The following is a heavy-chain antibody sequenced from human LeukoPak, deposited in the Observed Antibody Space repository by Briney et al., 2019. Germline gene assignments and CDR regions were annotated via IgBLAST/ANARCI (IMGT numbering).Heavy chain of an antibody. V-gene: IGHV4-59*01. CDR3: ARIDVNFWDGSSWYGD. J-gene: IGHJ4*02. CDR1: GGSISSYY. CDR2: IYYSGST. Sequence: PSETLSLTCTVSGGSISSYYWSWIRQPPGKGLEWIGYIYYSGSTNYNPSLKSRVTISVDTSKNQFSLKLSSVTAADTAVYYCARIDVNFWDGSSWYGDWGQGTLVTVSS. D-gene: IGHD6-13*01.